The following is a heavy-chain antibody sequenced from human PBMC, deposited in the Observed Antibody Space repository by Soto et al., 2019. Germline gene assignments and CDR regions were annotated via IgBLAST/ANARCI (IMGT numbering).Heavy chain of an antibody. CDR1: SGSISSRNW. CDR2: IFHSGGT. V-gene: IGHV4-4*02. J-gene: IGHJ4*02. CDR3: XXXXXGDPIDS. Sequence: VQLQESGPGLVKPSGTLSLTCAVSSGSISSRNWWTXXXXXPXKGLEWIGEIFHSGGTNYNPSLKSRVTXSXXXXXXXXXXXXXXXXXXXXXXXXXXXXXXGDPIDSWGQGTLVTVSS.